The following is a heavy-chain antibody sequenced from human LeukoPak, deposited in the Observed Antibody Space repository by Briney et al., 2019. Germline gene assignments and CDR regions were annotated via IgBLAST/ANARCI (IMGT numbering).Heavy chain of an antibody. D-gene: IGHD6-13*01. CDR1: GFTFSSYS. Sequence: GGSLRLSCAASGFTFSSYSMNWVRQAPGKGLEWVANIKQDGSEKYYVDSVKGRFTISRDNAENSLYLQMNSLRAEDTAVYYCARYSPAWAYWGQGTLVTVSS. CDR3: ARYSPAWAY. V-gene: IGHV3-7*04. J-gene: IGHJ4*02. CDR2: IKQDGSEK.